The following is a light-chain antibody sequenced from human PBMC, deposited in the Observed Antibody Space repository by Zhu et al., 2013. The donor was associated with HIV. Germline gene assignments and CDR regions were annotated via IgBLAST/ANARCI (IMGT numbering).Light chain of an antibody. CDR1: QSVGSTF. J-gene: IGKJ1*01. V-gene: IGKV3-20*01. CDR2: GAS. Sequence: DIVLTQSPGTLSLSPGERATLSCGASQSVGSTFLAWYQQKPGQAPRLLIYGASSRASGIPTRFSGSGSGTEFTLTITSLQSDDFALYYCQQYIRWPPTFGQGTKVGLK. CDR3: QQYIRWPPT.